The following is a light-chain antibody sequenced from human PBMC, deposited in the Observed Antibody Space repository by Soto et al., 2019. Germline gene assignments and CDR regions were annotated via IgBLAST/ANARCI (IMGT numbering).Light chain of an antibody. Sequence: EIVMTQSPATLSVSPGERATLSCRASQSVSSNLAWYQQKPGQAPRLLIYGASTRATGIPARFSGTGSGTELALTISSLQSEDFAVYYCQQYNTWPPITFGQGTRLDIK. J-gene: IGKJ5*01. CDR3: QQYNTWPPIT. CDR1: QSVSSN. V-gene: IGKV3-15*01. CDR2: GAS.